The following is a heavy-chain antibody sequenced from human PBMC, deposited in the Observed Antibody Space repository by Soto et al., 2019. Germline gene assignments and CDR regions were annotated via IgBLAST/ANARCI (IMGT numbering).Heavy chain of an antibody. V-gene: IGHV3-30*18. D-gene: IGHD3-3*01. CDR3: EKESRGDGFWSGYYNCYGMDV. CDR2: ILFDGSNV. CDR1: GFTISNYG. J-gene: IGHJ6*02. Sequence: QAQLVESGGGVVQPGRSLRLSCAASGFTISNYGMHWVRQAQGKGLEWVAVILFDGSNVYCKESVKGRVTISRDNSRNRVYLQMNSLSAEDTAVYYCEKESRGDGFWSGYYNCYGMDVWGQGTTVTVFS.